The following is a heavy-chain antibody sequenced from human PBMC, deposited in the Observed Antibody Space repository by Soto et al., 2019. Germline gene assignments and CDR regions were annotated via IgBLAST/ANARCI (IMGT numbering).Heavy chain of an antibody. CDR3: ARHAGYNSSRGYYYYYMDV. CDR1: GGSISSSSYY. J-gene: IGHJ6*03. V-gene: IGHV4-39*01. Sequence: SETLSLTCTVSGGSISSSSYYWGWIRQPPGKGLEWIGSIYYSGSTYYNPSLKSRVTISVDTSKNQFSLKLSSVTAADTAVYYCARHAGYNSSRGYYYYYMDVWGKGTTVTVSS. D-gene: IGHD6-13*01. CDR2: IYYSGST.